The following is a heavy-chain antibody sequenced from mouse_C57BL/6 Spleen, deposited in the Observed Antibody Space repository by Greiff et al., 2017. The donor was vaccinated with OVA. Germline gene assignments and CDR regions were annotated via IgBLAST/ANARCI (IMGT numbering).Heavy chain of an antibody. V-gene: IGHV10-1*01. Sequence: GGGLVQPKGSLKLSCAASGFSFNTYAMNWVRQAPGKGLEWVARIRSKSNNYATYYADSVKDRFTISRDDSESMLYLQMNNLKTEDTAMYYCVRGSGYVDYAMDYWGQGTSVTVSS. CDR2: IRSKSNNYAT. J-gene: IGHJ4*01. D-gene: IGHD3-2*02. CDR1: GFSFNTYA. CDR3: VRGSGYVDYAMDY.